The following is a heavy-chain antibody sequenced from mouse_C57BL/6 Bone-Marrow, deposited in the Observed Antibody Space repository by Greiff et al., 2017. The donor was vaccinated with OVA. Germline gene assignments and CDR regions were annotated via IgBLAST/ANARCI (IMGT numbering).Heavy chain of an antibody. Sequence: DVKLVESGGGLVKPGGSLKLSCAASGFTFSDYGMHWVRQAPEKGLEWVAYISSGSSTIYYADTVKGRFTISRDNARNTLYLQMSSLKSEDSAMYYCTRGPLYGSRLYFYVWGTGTTVTVSS. V-gene: IGHV5-17*03. CDR1: GFTFSDYG. J-gene: IGHJ1*03. D-gene: IGHD1-1*01. CDR2: ISSGSSTI. CDR3: TRGPLYGSRLYFYV.